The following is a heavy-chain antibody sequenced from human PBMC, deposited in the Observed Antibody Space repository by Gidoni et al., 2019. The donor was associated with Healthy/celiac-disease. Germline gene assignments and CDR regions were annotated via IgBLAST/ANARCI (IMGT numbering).Heavy chain of an antibody. V-gene: IGHV4-31*03. CDR1: GGSISSGGYY. CDR2: IYYSGST. Sequence: QVQLQESGPGLVKPSQTLSLTCTVPGGSISSGGYYWSWIRQHPGKGLEWIGYIYYSGSTYYNPSLKSRVTISVDTSKNQFSLKLSSVTAADTAVYYCARDLSSWTPGGPSYYFDYWGQGTLVTVSS. D-gene: IGHD6-13*01. CDR3: ARDLSSWTPGGPSYYFDY. J-gene: IGHJ4*02.